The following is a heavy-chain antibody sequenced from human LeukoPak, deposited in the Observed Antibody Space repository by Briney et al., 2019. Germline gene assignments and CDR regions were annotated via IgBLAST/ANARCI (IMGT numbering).Heavy chain of an antibody. Sequence: ASVKVSCKASGYTFTGYYMHWVRQAPGQGLEWMGWINPNSGGTNYAQKFQGRVTMTEDTSTDTAYMELSSLRSEDTAVYYCARGLVLMVYATLDYWGQGTLVTVSS. CDR3: ARGLVLMVYATLDY. J-gene: IGHJ4*02. CDR1: GYTFTGYY. V-gene: IGHV1-2*02. CDR2: INPNSGGT. D-gene: IGHD2-8*01.